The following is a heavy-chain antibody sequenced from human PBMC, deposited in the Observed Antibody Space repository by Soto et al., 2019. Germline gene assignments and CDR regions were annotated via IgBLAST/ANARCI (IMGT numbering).Heavy chain of an antibody. D-gene: IGHD3-10*01. V-gene: IGHV2-5*02. CDR1: GFSLSTSGVG. J-gene: IGHJ4*02. Sequence: QITLKESGPTLVKPTQTLTLTCTFSGFSLSTSGVGVGWIRQPPGKALEWLAIIYWDDEKRYSPSLKTRLTVXKXPXTTQVVLTMTNLDPVDTATYYCAHRAYFDSGKQFDYWGQGTLVSVSS. CDR2: IYWDDEK. CDR3: AHRAYFDSGKQFDY.